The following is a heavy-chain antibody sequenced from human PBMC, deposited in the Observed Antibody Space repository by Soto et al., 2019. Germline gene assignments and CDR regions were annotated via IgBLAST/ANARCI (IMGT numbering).Heavy chain of an antibody. D-gene: IGHD4-17*01. CDR1: GGSISDYY. V-gene: IGHV4-59*01. CDR3: AGGPHYGDYDY. CDR2: IYYSGST. J-gene: IGHJ4*02. Sequence: QVQLQESGPGLVKPSETLSLTCTVSGGSISDYYWSWIRQPPGKGLEWIGYIYYSGSTNYNPSLRNRVTISVDTSKNQFSLKQSSVTAADTAVDYCAGGPHYGDYDYWGQGTLVTVSS.